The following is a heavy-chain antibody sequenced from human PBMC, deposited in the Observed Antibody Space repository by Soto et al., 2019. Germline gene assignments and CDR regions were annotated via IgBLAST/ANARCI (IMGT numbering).Heavy chain of an antibody. CDR2: ISYDGSNK. Sequence: GGFLRLSCAASGFTFSSYGMHWVRQAPGKGLEWVAVISYDGSNKYYADSVKGQFTISRDNSKNTLYLQMNSLRAEETAVYYCAKRPPPSRYSGYDYGLGDYYYGMDVWGQGTTVTVSS. CDR1: GFTFSSYG. V-gene: IGHV3-30*18. J-gene: IGHJ6*02. D-gene: IGHD5-12*01. CDR3: AKRPPPSRYSGYDYGLGDYYYGMDV.